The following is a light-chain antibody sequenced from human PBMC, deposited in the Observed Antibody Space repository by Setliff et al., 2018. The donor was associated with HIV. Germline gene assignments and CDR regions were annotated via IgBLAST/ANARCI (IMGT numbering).Light chain of an antibody. CDR1: SSDFGVYDF. V-gene: IGLV2-11*01. J-gene: IGLJ1*01. CDR2: DVS. CDR3: CANAATPTFDV. Sequence: QSALTQPRSVSGSPGQSITISCTGSSSDFGVYDFVSWYHQQPGRAPKLIIYDVSKRPPGVPDRFSGSKSGNTASLTISGLQADDEGDYYCCANAATPTFDVFGTGTKVTVL.